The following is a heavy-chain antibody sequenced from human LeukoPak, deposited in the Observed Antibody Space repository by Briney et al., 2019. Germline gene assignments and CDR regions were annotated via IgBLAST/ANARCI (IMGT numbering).Heavy chain of an antibody. D-gene: IGHD1-7*01. V-gene: IGHV3-23*01. CDR2: IDGGGDGT. Sequence: AGSLRLTCAASRCTFSGYAMSWVRQAPAKRLEWVSTIDGGGDGTYYADAVKGRFTISRDNSKNTLYLQMNSLRAEDTAVYYCAAQVGTKYFDYWGQGTLVTVSS. CDR1: RCTFSGYA. J-gene: IGHJ4*02. CDR3: AAQVGTKYFDY.